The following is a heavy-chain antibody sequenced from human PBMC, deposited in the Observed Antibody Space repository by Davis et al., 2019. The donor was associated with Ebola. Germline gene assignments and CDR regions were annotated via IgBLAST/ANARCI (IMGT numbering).Heavy chain of an antibody. Sequence: PGGSLRLSCAASGFTFSSYGMHWVRQAPGKGLEWVAFIRYDRSNKDYADSVKGRFTISRDNSKKTLYLQMNSLRVEDTAVYYCASGGGYDLYYFDYWGQGTLVTVSS. V-gene: IGHV3-30*02. CDR3: ASGGGYDLYYFDY. CDR2: IRYDRSNK. D-gene: IGHD5-12*01. J-gene: IGHJ4*02. CDR1: GFTFSSYG.